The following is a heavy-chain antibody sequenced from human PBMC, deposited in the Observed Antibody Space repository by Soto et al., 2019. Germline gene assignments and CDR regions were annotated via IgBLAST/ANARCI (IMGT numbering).Heavy chain of an antibody. V-gene: IGHV1-69*13. CDR1: GGTFSSYA. J-gene: IGHJ5*02. CDR3: ARDKGRYYYDSSGYEPNWFDP. D-gene: IGHD3-22*01. CDR2: IIPIFGTA. Sequence: GASVKVSCKASGGTFSSYAISWVRQAPGQGLEWMGGIIPIFGTANYAQKFQGRVTITADESTSTAYMELSSLRSEDMAVYYCARDKGRYYYDSSGYEPNWFDPWGQGTLVTVSS.